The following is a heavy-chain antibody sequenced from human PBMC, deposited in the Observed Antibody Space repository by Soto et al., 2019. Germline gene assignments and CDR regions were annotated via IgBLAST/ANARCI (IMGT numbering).Heavy chain of an antibody. V-gene: IGHV3-23*01. D-gene: IGHD6-13*01. CDR1: GFTFSSYA. CDR2: ISGSGGST. J-gene: IGHJ2*01. CDR3: AKEGMAAAGSLYWYFDL. Sequence: EVQLLESGGGLVQTGGSLRLSCAASGFTFSSYAMGLVRQAPGKGLEWVSAISGSGGSTYYADSVKGRFTISRDNSKNTLYLQMNSLRAEDTAVYDGAKEGMAAAGSLYWYFDLWGSGTLVTVSS.